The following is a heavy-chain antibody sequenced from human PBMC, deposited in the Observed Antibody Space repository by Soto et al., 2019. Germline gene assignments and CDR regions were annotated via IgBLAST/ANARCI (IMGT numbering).Heavy chain of an antibody. Sequence: QVQLVQSGAEVKKPGSSVKVSCKASGGTFSSYTISWVRQAPGQGLEWMGRIIPILGIANYAQKFQGRVTITGEKYTSTAYLEVSSVRSEETGVYYCARECSIVDLLYWGQGTLVSVSS. D-gene: IGHD2-15*01. J-gene: IGHJ4*02. CDR1: GGTFSSYT. CDR3: ARECSIVDLLY. V-gene: IGHV1-69*08. CDR2: IIPILGIA.